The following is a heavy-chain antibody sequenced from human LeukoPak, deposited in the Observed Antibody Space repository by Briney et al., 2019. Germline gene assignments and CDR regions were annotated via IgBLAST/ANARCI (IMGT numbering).Heavy chain of an antibody. Sequence: PVGSLRLSCAASGFTLNKYAMHWVRQAPGQGLESVAVISSDGREEFYPDSVKGRFTISRDTSKNTLYLQMNTLRVEDTAVYYCARDGQLDFWGQGTLVTVSS. D-gene: IGHD6-6*01. CDR3: ARDGQLDF. J-gene: IGHJ4*02. CDR2: ISSDGREE. V-gene: IGHV3-30*04. CDR1: GFTLNKYA.